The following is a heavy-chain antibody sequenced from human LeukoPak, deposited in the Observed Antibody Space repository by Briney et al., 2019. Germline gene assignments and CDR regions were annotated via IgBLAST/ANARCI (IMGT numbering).Heavy chain of an antibody. CDR1: GGSISSTGYY. Sequence: PSQTLSLTCTVSGGSISSTGYYWTWIRQPAGKGLERIGHIDNSGSTNCNPSLKSRVTISVDTSKNQFSLNLTSVTAADTAVYYCARDCEFCDLLFYMNVWGKGTTVTVSS. D-gene: IGHD3-16*01. V-gene: IGHV4-61*09. CDR3: ARDCEFCDLLFYMNV. CDR2: IDNSGST. J-gene: IGHJ6*03.